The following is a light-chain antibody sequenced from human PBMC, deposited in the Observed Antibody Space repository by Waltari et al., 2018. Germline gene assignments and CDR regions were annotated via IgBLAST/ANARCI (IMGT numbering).Light chain of an antibody. V-gene: IGKV3-15*01. CDR2: GAS. CDR1: PSVSSN. CDR3: QQYNNWPPWT. Sequence: EIVMTQSPATQSVSPGERANLSCRGSPSVSSNLACYQQKRGQAPRLLIYGASTMATGIPARFRGSGSGPVFTLTISSMQSEVFAVYYCQQYNNWPPWTFGQGTKVQIK. J-gene: IGKJ1*01.